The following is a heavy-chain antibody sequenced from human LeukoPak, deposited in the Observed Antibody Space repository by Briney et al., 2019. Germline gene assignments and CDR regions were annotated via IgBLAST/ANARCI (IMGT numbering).Heavy chain of an antibody. J-gene: IGHJ4*02. CDR2: IHSDGIGT. V-gene: IGHV3-74*03. D-gene: IGHD3-10*02. CDR3: ARDHYYVPDY. CDR1: GFSFGTSW. Sequence: PGGSLRLSCAASGFSFGTSWMHWVRQAPGKGLVWVSRIHSDGIGTTYADSVKGRFTISRDNSKNTLDLQMNNLRAEDTAVYYCARDHYYVPDYWGQGTLVTVSS.